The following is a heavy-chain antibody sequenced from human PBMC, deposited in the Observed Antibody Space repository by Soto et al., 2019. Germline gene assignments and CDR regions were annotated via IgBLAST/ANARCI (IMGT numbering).Heavy chain of an antibody. CDR3: ARDRSDSSPYYFGMDV. Sequence: QVQLVQSGAEVKKPGASVKVSCKASGYTFTSYAMHWVRQAPGQRLEWMGWINAGNGNTKYSQKFQGRVTITRDTSASTAYMELRSLRSDDTAVYYCARDRSDSSPYYFGMDVWGQGTTVTVSS. D-gene: IGHD6-6*01. J-gene: IGHJ6*02. V-gene: IGHV1-3*01. CDR1: GYTFTSYA. CDR2: INAGNGNT.